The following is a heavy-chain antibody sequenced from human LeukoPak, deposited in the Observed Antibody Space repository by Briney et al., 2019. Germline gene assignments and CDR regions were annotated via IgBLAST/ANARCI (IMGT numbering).Heavy chain of an antibody. V-gene: IGHV1-69*13. CDR2: IIPIFGTA. CDR1: GVTFSSYA. J-gene: IGHJ3*02. Sequence: ASVKVSCKASGVTFSSYAISWVRQAPGQGLEWMGGIIPIFGTANYAQKFQGRVTITADESTSTAYMELSSLRSDDTAVYYCARDRFITRTEGAFDIWGQGTMVTVSS. CDR3: ARDRFITRTEGAFDI. D-gene: IGHD3-10*01.